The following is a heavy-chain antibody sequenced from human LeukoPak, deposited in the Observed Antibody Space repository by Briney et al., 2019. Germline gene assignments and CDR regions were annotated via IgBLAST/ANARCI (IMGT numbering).Heavy chain of an antibody. CDR1: GFTFSSYS. J-gene: IGHJ4*02. D-gene: IGHD3-9*01. CDR3: ARVVLNGYYFDY. CDR2: ISSSSSYI. V-gene: IGHV3-21*01. Sequence: KAGGSLRLSCAASGFTFSSYSMNWVRQAPGKGLEWVSSISSSSSYIYYADSVRGRFTISRDNAKNSLYLQMNSLRAEDTAVYYCARVVLNGYYFDYRGQGTLVTVSS.